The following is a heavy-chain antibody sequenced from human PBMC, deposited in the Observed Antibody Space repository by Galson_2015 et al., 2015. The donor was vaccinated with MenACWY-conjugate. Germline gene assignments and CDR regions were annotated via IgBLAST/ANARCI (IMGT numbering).Heavy chain of an antibody. Sequence: SLRLSCAASGFTFSTYWMSWVRQAPGKGLEWVANIKQDGSEKYYMDFVKGRFTISRDNAKNSLYLQMNSLEAEYTAVYYCASTKGSGTYYYFDYWGQGTLVTVSS. CDR2: IKQDGSEK. V-gene: IGHV3-7*03. J-gene: IGHJ4*02. D-gene: IGHD3-10*01. CDR3: ASTKGSGTYYYFDY. CDR1: GFTFSTYW.